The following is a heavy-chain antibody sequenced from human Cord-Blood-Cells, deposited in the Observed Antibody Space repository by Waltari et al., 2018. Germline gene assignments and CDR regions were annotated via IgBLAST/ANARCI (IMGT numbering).Heavy chain of an antibody. V-gene: IGHV5-51*01. CDR2: IYPGDSYT. Sequence: EVQLVQSGAEVKKPGESLKISCKGSGYSFTSYWIGWVRQMPGKGLEWMGIIYPGDSYTRYRPSLQGQVTSSADKAISTGYLQWSSLKASDTAMYYCAGHFRVGDFDYWGQGTLVTVSS. D-gene: IGHD2-15*01. CDR1: GYSFTSYW. J-gene: IGHJ4*02. CDR3: AGHFRVGDFDY.